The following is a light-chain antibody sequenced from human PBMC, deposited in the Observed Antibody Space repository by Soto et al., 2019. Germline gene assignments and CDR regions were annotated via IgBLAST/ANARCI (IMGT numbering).Light chain of an antibody. CDR1: QTISTW. V-gene: IGKV1-5*01. Sequence: EIQVTQPPRTLHASVGATVTITRGLSQTISTWMAWYQQKPGKAPKLLVYDASTLQSGVASRFSGSGSGTEFTLIISGLQPDDSATYYCQQYTNTNNPWMFGQGTKVDI. J-gene: IGKJ1*01. CDR2: DAS. CDR3: QQYTNTNNPWM.